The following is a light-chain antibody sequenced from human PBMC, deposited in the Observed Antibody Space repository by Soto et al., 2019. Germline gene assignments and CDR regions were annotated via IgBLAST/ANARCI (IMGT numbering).Light chain of an antibody. J-gene: IGKJ1*01. V-gene: IGKV1-5*01. CDR1: QTISGW. CDR3: QQSSSSWT. Sequence: DIQMTQSPSTLSASVGDRVTITCRASQTISGWLAWYQQKPGTAPKLLIYDASSLENGVPSRFSGSGSGTAFTLTISGLQPDDFATYHCQQSSSSWTFGQGTKVEIK. CDR2: DAS.